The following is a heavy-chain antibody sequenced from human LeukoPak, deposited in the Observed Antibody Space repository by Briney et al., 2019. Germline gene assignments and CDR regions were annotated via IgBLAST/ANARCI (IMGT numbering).Heavy chain of an antibody. CDR2: ISTSGGTT. D-gene: IGHD6-19*01. V-gene: IGHV3-23*01. J-gene: IGHJ4*02. CDR3: GKTMYTSAGSGGLGY. Sequence: GGSLRLSCAASGFTFSSYVMNWVRLAPGKGLEWVSVISTSGGTTYYADSVKGRFTMSRDNSKNTLYLQMNSLRAEDTAVYYCGKTMYTSAGSGGLGYWGRGPLVTVS. CDR1: GFTFSSYV.